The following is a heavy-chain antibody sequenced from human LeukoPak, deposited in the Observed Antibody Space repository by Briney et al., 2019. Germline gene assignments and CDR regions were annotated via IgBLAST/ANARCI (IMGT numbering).Heavy chain of an antibody. CDR1: GFTFSNYA. J-gene: IGHJ4*02. V-gene: IGHV3-21*01. CDR3: ARLVCSTIPCYGKFYFDS. D-gene: IGHD2-2*01. CDR2: ISGSGGDT. Sequence: PGGSLRLSCAASGFTFSNYAMTWVRQSPGKGLEWVSTISGSGGDTYYADSVKGRFTISRDNAKNSVYLQMNSLRAEDTAVYYCARLVCSTIPCYGKFYFDSWGQGTLVPVSS.